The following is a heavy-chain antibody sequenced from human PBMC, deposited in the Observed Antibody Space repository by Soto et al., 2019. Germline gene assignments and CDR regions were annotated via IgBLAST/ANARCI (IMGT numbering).Heavy chain of an antibody. J-gene: IGHJ5*02. CDR2: INHSGST. CDR3: ARVPRGYYDVSGYYFNP. D-gene: IGHD3-22*01. V-gene: IGHV4-34*01. CDR1: GGSFSGYY. Sequence: PSDTLSLTCAVYGGSFSGYYWSWIRQPPGKGLEWIGEINHSGSTNYNPSLKSRVTISVDTSKNQFSLKLSSVTAADTAVYYCARVPRGYYDVSGYYFNPWGQGTLVTVSS.